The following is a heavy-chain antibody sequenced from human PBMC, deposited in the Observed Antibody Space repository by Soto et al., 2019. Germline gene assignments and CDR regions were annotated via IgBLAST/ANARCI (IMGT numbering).Heavy chain of an antibody. D-gene: IGHD6-13*01. CDR3: ARRSSSWYFDY. CDR2: ISGSDGST. Sequence: TGGFLRLSCAASGFTFSNYAMNWVRQAPGKGLEWVSVISGSDGSTYYADSVKGRFTISRDNSKNTLNLQMNSLRAEDTAVYYCARRSSSWYFDYWGQGTLVTVSS. J-gene: IGHJ4*02. V-gene: IGHV3-23*01. CDR1: GFTFSNYA.